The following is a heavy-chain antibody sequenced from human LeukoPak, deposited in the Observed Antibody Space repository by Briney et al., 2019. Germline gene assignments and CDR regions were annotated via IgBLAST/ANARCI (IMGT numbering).Heavy chain of an antibody. CDR3: AKSRSAMVRGVIEY. D-gene: IGHD3-10*01. J-gene: IGHJ4*02. CDR1: GFTFSNYA. CDR2: ISPSGSA. Sequence: GGSLRLACAASGFTFSNYAMSWVRQAPGKGLEWVSVISPSGSAYNADPVKGRFTISRDNSKDTVYLQMDSLRAEDTATYYCAKSRSAMVRGVIEYWGQGTLVTVSS. V-gene: IGHV3-23*01.